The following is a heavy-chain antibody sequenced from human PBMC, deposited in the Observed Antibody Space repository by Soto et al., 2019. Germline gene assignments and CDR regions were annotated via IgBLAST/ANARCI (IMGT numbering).Heavy chain of an antibody. CDR2: ISGSGGST. V-gene: IGHV3-23*01. J-gene: IGHJ4*02. CDR3: AKDTLGYCSGGSCYSGFDY. D-gene: IGHD2-15*01. Sequence: PGGSLRLSCAASGFTFSSYAMSWVRQAPGKGLEWVSAISGSGGSTYYADSVKGRFTISRDNSKNTLYLQMNSLRAEDTAVYYCAKDTLGYCSGGSCYSGFDYWGQGTLVTVSS. CDR1: GFTFSSYA.